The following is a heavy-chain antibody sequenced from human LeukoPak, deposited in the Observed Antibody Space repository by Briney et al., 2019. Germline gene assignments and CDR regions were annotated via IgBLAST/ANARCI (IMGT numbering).Heavy chain of an antibody. CDR1: GFTVSSNY. CDR2: IYSGGST. D-gene: IGHD6-13*01. V-gene: IGHV3-66*01. CDR3: ARGGDSSTDNWFDP. J-gene: IGHJ5*02. Sequence: GGSLRLSCAASGFTVSSNYMSWVRQAPGKGLEWVSVIYSGGSTYYADSVKGRFTISRDNSKNTLYLQMNSLRAEDTAVYYCARGGDSSTDNWFDPWGQGTLVTVPS.